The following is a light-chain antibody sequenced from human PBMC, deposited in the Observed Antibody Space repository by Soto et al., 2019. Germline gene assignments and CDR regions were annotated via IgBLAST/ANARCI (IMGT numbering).Light chain of an antibody. CDR3: SSYTSSSLA. Sequence: QSALTQPASVSGSPGQSITISCTGTSSDVGGYNYVSWYQQHPGKAPKLMIYEVSNRPSGVSNRFSGSKSGNTASLTISGLQAEDEADYYCSSYTSSSLAFGTGTKVTVL. CDR2: EVS. CDR1: SSDVGGYNY. J-gene: IGLJ1*01. V-gene: IGLV2-14*01.